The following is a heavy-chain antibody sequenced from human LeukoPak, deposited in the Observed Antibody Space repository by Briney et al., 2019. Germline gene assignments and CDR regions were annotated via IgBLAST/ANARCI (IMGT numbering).Heavy chain of an antibody. D-gene: IGHD3-9*01. V-gene: IGHV1-46*01. CDR1: GYTFIGYY. CDR2: INPTGGST. Sequence: GASVKVSCKASGYTFIGYYMHWVRQAPGQGLEWMGLINPTGGSTGYAQKFQGRVTITADESTSTAYMELTSLRSEDTAVYYCARDYDILTGPTLFYYYYYMDVWGKGTTVTISS. CDR3: ARDYDILTGPTLFYYYYYMDV. J-gene: IGHJ6*03.